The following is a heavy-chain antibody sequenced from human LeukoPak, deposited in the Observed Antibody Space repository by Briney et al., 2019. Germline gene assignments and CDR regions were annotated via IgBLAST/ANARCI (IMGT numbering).Heavy chain of an antibody. CDR2: INHSGST. CDR3: ARSWGVVKGNHMDV. D-gene: IGHD4-23*01. V-gene: IGHV4-34*01. CDR1: GGSFSGYY. J-gene: IGHJ6*03. Sequence: ASETLSLTCAVYGGSFSGYYWSWIRQPPGKGLEWIGEINHSGSTNYNPSLKSRVTISVDTSKNQFSLKLSSVTAADTAVYYCARSWGVVKGNHMDVWGKGTTVTVSS.